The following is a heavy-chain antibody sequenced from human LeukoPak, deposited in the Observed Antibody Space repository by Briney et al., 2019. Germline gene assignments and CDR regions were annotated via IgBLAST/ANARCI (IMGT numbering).Heavy chain of an antibody. CDR2: ISYDGSNK. CDR1: GFTFSSYG. Sequence: SGGSLRLSCAASGFTFSSYGMHWVRQAPGKGLEWVAVISYDGSNKYYADSVKGRFTISRDNSKNTLYLQMNSLRAEDTAVYYCAKTLRGYGDYPAGYYYGMDVWGQGTRVTVSS. D-gene: IGHD4-17*01. V-gene: IGHV3-30*18. CDR3: AKTLRGYGDYPAGYYYGMDV. J-gene: IGHJ6*02.